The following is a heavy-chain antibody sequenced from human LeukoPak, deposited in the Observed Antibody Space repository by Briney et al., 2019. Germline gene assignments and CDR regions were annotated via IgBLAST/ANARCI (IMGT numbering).Heavy chain of an antibody. V-gene: IGHV3-11*04. Sequence: PGGSLRLSCAASGFTFSDYYMSWIRQAPGKGLEWVSYISSSGSTIYYADSVKGRFTISRDNAKNSLYLQMNSLRAEDTAVYYCARDYYDSSGFYYFDYWGQGTLVTVSS. CDR2: ISSSGSTI. D-gene: IGHD3-22*01. CDR1: GFTFSDYY. J-gene: IGHJ4*02. CDR3: ARDYYDSSGFYYFDY.